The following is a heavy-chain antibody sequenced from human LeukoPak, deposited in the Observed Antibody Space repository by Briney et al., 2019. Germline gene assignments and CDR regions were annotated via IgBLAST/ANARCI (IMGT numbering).Heavy chain of an antibody. J-gene: IGHJ4*02. CDR3: ARNLGDSSGYYGY. D-gene: IGHD3-22*01. Sequence: GRSLRLSCAASGFTFSSYAMHWVRQAPGKGLEWVAVISYDGSNKYYADSVKGRFTISRDNSKNTLYLQMNSLRAEDTAVYYCARNLGDSSGYYGYWGQGTLVTVSS. CDR1: GFTFSSYA. CDR2: ISYDGSNK. V-gene: IGHV3-30-3*01.